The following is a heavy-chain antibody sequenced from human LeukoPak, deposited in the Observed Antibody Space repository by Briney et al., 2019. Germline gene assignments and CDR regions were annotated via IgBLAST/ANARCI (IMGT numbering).Heavy chain of an antibody. Sequence: GGSLRLSCAASGLTFSGSAMSWVRQAPGKGLEWVSLISGSGNSTYYADSVRGRFTISRDNSKNTLYLQMNSLRAEDTAVYYCAKVLVLVSANRYYFDYWGQGTLVTVSS. D-gene: IGHD2-15*01. CDR3: AKVLVLVSANRYYFDY. CDR2: ISGSGNST. V-gene: IGHV3-23*01. CDR1: GLTFSGSA. J-gene: IGHJ4*02.